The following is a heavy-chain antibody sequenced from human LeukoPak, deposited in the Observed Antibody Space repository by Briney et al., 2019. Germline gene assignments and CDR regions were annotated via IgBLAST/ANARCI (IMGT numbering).Heavy chain of an antibody. CDR3: ARLYGSGSYVSDY. CDR2: IYYSGST. Sequence: SETLSLTCTVSGGSISSSSYYWGGIRQPPGKGLEWIGSIYYSGSTYYNPSLKSRVTISVDTSKNQFSLKLSSVTAADTAVYYCARLYGSGSYVSDYWGQGTLVTVSS. D-gene: IGHD3-10*01. V-gene: IGHV4-39*01. J-gene: IGHJ4*02. CDR1: GGSISSSSYY.